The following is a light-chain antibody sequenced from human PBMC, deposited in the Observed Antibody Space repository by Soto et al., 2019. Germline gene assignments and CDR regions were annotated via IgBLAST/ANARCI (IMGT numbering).Light chain of an antibody. J-gene: IGKJ2*01. Sequence: EIVLTQSPATLSSSPGERATLSCRASQSVSVYFAWYQQNPRQAPRLRIYDASYRAPGIPARFSGSGSGTYFPLTISRLPPEYFVVYYCQQRSKWPYTFGEGTKLDIK. V-gene: IGKV3-11*01. CDR3: QQRSKWPYT. CDR1: QSVSVY. CDR2: DAS.